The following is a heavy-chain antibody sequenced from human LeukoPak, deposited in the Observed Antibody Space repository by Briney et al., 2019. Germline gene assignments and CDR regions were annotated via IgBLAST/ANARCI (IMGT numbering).Heavy chain of an antibody. D-gene: IGHD5-12*01. J-gene: IGHJ4*02. Sequence: GASVKVSCKASGYTFTGYYMHWVRQAPGQGLEWMGWINPNSGGTNYAQKFQGRVTMTRDTSISTAYMELSRLRSDDTAVYYCARDPVDIVATIHPYFDYWGQGTLVTVSA. V-gene: IGHV1-2*02. CDR3: ARDPVDIVATIHPYFDY. CDR2: INPNSGGT. CDR1: GYTFTGYY.